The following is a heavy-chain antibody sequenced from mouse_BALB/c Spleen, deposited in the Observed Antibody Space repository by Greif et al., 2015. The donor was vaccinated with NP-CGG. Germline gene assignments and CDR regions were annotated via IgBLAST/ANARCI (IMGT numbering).Heavy chain of an antibody. J-gene: IGHJ2*01. CDR2: ISYSGNT. D-gene: IGHD1-1*01. V-gene: IGHV3-8*02. Sequence: VQLPQSGPRLVKPSQTLSLTCSVTGDSITSGYWNWIRKFPGNTLEYIGNISYSGNTYYNPSLKSRISITRDTSTNQDFLQLNSVTTEDTATEYCARYYYGSRYYFDYWGQGTTLPVSS. CDR3: ARYYYGSRYYFDY. CDR1: GDSITSGY.